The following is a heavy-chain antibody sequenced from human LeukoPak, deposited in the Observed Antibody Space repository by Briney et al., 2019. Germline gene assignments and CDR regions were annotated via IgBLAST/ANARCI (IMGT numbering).Heavy chain of an antibody. CDR1: GFTFSGYA. CDR3: ARESGGLRDARLPARTSAPAFDY. D-gene: IGHD2-15*01. J-gene: IGHJ4*02. Sequence: GGSLRLSCAASGFTFSGYAMSWVRHAPGKGLEWVGRIKSKTDGGTTDYAAPVKGRFTISRDDSKNTLYLQMNSLRAEDTAVYYCARESGGLRDARLPARTSAPAFDYWGQGTLVTVSS. CDR2: IKSKTDGGTT. V-gene: IGHV3-15*01.